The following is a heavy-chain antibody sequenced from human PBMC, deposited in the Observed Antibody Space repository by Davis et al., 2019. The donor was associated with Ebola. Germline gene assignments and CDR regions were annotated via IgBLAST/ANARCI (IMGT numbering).Heavy chain of an antibody. V-gene: IGHV3-21*01. D-gene: IGHD3-10*01. J-gene: IGHJ5*02. CDR2: ISSSSSYI. CDR1: GFTFSSYS. Sequence: PGGSLRLSCAASGFTFSSYSMNWVRQAPGKGLEWVSSISSSSSYIYYADSVKGRFTISRDNAKNSLYLQMNSLRAEDTAVYYCARDSSWGVPKRWFDPWGQGTLVTVSS. CDR3: ARDSSWGVPKRWFDP.